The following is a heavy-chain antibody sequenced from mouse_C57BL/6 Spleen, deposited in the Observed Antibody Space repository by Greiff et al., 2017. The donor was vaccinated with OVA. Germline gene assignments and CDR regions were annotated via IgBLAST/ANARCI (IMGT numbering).Heavy chain of an antibody. Sequence: QVQLKQSGPELVKPGASVKISCKASGYSFTSYYIHWVKQRPGQGLEWIGWIYPGSGNTKYNEKFKGKATLTADTSSSTAYMQLSGLTSEDSAVYFCARGDLLKEYWGQGTTLTVSS. CDR1: GYSFTSYY. J-gene: IGHJ2*01. CDR3: ARGDLLKEY. CDR2: IYPGSGNT. D-gene: IGHD1-3*01. V-gene: IGHV1-66*01.